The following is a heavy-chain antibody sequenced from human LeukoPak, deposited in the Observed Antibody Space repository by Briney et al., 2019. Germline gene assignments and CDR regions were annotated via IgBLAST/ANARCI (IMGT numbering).Heavy chain of an antibody. CDR1: GFTFSKYG. Sequence: PGRSLRLSCAASGFTFSKYGMHWVRQAPGKGLEWVALIWYDGSSEYYADSVKGRFTISRDNSKNTLYLQMNSLRAEDTAVYYCAKDAGLVRGIIGYYYYYMDVWGKGTTVTVSS. V-gene: IGHV3-33*06. CDR3: AKDAGLVRGIIGYYYYYMDV. D-gene: IGHD3-10*01. J-gene: IGHJ6*03. CDR2: IWYDGSSE.